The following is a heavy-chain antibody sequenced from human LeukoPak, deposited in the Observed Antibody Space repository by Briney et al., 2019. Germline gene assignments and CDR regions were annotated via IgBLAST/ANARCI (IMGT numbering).Heavy chain of an antibody. CDR1: GYNFPTYC. Sequence: GESLKISCKGSGYNFPTYCIGWVRQLPGKGLEWMGIIYPGDSDARYSPSFEGQVTISADTSIRTAYLEWNSLKASDTAMYYCARHIGYSAWNPDYWGQGTLVTVSS. CDR2: IYPGDSDA. J-gene: IGHJ4*02. D-gene: IGHD5-12*01. V-gene: IGHV5-51*01. CDR3: ARHIGYSAWNPDY.